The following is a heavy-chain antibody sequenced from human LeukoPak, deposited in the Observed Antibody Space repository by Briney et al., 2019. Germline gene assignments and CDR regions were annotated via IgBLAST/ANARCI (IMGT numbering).Heavy chain of an antibody. CDR2: IYPSDSDT. J-gene: IGHJ5*02. Sequence: GDSLKISRKASGYTFRSYWIGWVRQMPGKGLEWMGIIYPSDSDTKYSQSFQGQFTLSVDKSISTAYLQWNSLKASDTAMYYCARLPRETIWESWLAPWGQGTLVTVSS. V-gene: IGHV5-51*01. CDR1: GYTFRSYW. D-gene: IGHD3-3*01. CDR3: ARLPRETIWESWLAP.